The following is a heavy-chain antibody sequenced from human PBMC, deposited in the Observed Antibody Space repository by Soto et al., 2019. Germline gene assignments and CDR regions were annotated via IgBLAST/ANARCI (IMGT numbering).Heavy chain of an antibody. CDR2: VIPIFDVT. Sequence: QVQLVQSGSEVKKPGSSVKVSCKASGGTFSIYTISWVRQAPGQGLEWMGRVIPIFDVTSYAQRFQGRVTITADKSTTTAYMELSNLRSEDTAVYYCARDRDNSNWTNVDSWGQGTLVTVSS. J-gene: IGHJ4*02. CDR3: ARDRDNSNWTNVDS. CDR1: GGTFSIYT. V-gene: IGHV1-69*02. D-gene: IGHD6-13*01.